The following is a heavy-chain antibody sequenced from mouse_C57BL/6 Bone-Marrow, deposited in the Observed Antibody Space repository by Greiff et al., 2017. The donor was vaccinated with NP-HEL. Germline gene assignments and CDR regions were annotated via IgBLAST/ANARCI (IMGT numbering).Heavy chain of an antibody. CDR2: IWTGGGT. J-gene: IGHJ4*01. CDR1: GFSFTSYA. CDR3: ARKVGREGPYALDY. D-gene: IGHD1-1*01. V-gene: IGHV2-9-1*01. Sequence: QVQLQQSGPGLVAPSQCLSITCTVSGFSFTSYAISWVRQPPGKGLEWLGVIWTGGGTNYNSALKSILSISTDNSNSQVFVKMNSLQTDATARYYCARKVGREGPYALDYWGQGTSVTVSS.